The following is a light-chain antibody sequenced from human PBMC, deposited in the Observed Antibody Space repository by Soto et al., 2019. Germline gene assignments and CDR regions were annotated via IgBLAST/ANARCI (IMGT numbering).Light chain of an antibody. CDR3: AAWDDSLNGRV. Sequence: QSVLTQPPSVSAAPGQTVTISCSGSSSNIAIHYVSWYQQVPGKAPKLLIYDNDKRPSGIPDRFSGSKSGTSATLGITGLQTGDEADYYCAAWDDSLNGRVFGGGTKLTVL. CDR2: DND. CDR1: SSNIAIHY. V-gene: IGLV1-51*01. J-gene: IGLJ3*02.